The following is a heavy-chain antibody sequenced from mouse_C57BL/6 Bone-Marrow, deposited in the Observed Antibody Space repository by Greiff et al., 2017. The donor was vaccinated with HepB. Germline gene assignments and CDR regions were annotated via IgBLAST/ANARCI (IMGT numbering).Heavy chain of an antibody. Sequence: QVQLQQSGPELVKPGASVKISCKASGYAFSSSWMNWVKQRPGKGLGRIGRIYPGDGDTNYNGKFKGKATLTADNSSSQAYRQLSSLTSEDSSVYFCARDDYDYAMDYWGQGTSVTVSS. CDR1: GYAFSSSW. CDR3: ARDDYDYAMDY. D-gene: IGHD2-4*01. J-gene: IGHJ4*01. V-gene: IGHV1-82*01. CDR2: IYPGDGDT.